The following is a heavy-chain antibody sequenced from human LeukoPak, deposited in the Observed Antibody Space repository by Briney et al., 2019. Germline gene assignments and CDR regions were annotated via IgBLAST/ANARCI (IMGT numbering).Heavy chain of an antibody. Sequence: GGSLRLSCAASGFTFSDYYMSWIRQAPGKGLEWVSYISSSGSTIYYADSVKGRFTISRDNAKNSLYLQMNSLRAEDTAVYYCARAVPVLRYFDWLTHPTYFDYWGQGTLVTVSS. D-gene: IGHD3-9*01. CDR2: ISSSGSTI. V-gene: IGHV3-11*01. CDR3: ARAVPVLRYFDWLTHPTYFDY. J-gene: IGHJ4*02. CDR1: GFTFSDYY.